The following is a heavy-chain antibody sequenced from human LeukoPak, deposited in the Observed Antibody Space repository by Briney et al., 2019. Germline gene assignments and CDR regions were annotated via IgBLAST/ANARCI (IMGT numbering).Heavy chain of an antibody. V-gene: IGHV4-59*01. D-gene: IGHD1-20*01. CDR2: IYYSGST. CDR1: GGSISRYY. Sequence: SETLSLTCTVSGGSISRYYWSWVRQPPGKGLEYIGNIYYSGSTNYNPSLKSRVTISLDMSRSQFSLKLTSVTAADTAVYYCARELYNWNGRRHAIDIWGQGTTVTVSS. J-gene: IGHJ3*02. CDR3: ARELYNWNGRRHAIDI.